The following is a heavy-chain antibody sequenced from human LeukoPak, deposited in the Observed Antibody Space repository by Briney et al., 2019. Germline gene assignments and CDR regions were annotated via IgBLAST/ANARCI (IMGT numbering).Heavy chain of an antibody. CDR1: GFTFSSYA. V-gene: IGHV3-23*01. J-gene: IGHJ5*02. CDR2: ISGSGGST. CDR3: AKLPTGYPNWFDP. Sequence: GGSLRLSCAASGFTFSSYAMSWVRQAPGKGLEWVSAISGSGGSTYYADSVTGRFTISRDNSKNTLYLQMNSLRAEDTALYYCAKLPTGYPNWFDPWGQGTLVTVSS. D-gene: IGHD3-9*01.